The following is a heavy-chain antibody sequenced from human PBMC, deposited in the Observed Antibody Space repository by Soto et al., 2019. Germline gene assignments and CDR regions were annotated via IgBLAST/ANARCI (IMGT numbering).Heavy chain of an antibody. Sequence: QVQLQESGPGLVKPSQTLSLTCTVSGGSISSGGYYWRWIRQHPVKGLEWIGYIYYSGSTYYNPSLKSRVTISVDTSKNQFSLKLSSVTAADTAVYYCARGRVSQVAMDVWGQGTTVTVSS. CDR3: ARGRVSQVAMDV. J-gene: IGHJ6*02. CDR1: GGSISSGGYY. V-gene: IGHV4-31*03. D-gene: IGHD5-12*01. CDR2: IYYSGST.